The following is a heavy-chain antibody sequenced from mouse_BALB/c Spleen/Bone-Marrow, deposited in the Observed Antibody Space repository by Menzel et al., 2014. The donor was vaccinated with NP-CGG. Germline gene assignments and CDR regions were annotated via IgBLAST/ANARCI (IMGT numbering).Heavy chain of an antibody. Sequence: EVKLVESGGGLVKPGGSLKLSCAASGFTFSDYYMYWVRQTPEKRLEWVATISDGGSYTYYPDSVKGRFTISRDNAKNNLYLQMSSLKSEDTAMYYCARVLRPHYYAMDYWGQGTSVTVSS. J-gene: IGHJ4*01. CDR1: GFTFSDYY. CDR3: ARVLRPHYYAMDY. D-gene: IGHD1-2*01. CDR2: ISDGGSYT. V-gene: IGHV5-4*02.